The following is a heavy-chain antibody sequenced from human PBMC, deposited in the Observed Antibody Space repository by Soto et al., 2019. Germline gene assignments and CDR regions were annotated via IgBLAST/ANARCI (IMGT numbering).Heavy chain of an antibody. Sequence: GAPVKVSCQASGGTLSSYAISWVRQAPGQGLEWMGGIIPIFGTANYAQKFQGRVTITADESTSTAYMELSSLRSEDTAVYYCAREGPTPNWFDPWGQGTLVTVSS. V-gene: IGHV1-69*13. CDR1: GGTLSSYA. CDR2: IIPIFGTA. J-gene: IGHJ5*02. CDR3: AREGPTPNWFDP. D-gene: IGHD4-4*01.